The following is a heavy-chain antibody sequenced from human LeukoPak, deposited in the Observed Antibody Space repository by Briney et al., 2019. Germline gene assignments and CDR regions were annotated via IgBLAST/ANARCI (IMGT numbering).Heavy chain of an antibody. V-gene: IGHV3-23*01. CDR1: GFTFSSYT. Sequence: GGSLRLSCTASGFTFSSYTMSWVRQAPGKGLKWVSTITTGGPNTYYADSVKGRFTVSRDDSKNTLYLQMNSLRAEDTAVYYCAKDRGLWVSAHWGDSWGRGTLVTVSS. CDR3: AKDRGLWVSAHWGDS. J-gene: IGHJ4*02. CDR2: ITTGGPNT. D-gene: IGHD7-27*01.